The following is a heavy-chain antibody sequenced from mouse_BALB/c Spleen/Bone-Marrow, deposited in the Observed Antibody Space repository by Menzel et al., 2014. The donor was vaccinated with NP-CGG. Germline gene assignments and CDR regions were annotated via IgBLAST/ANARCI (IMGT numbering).Heavy chain of an antibody. CDR3: VRHKNYYAMDY. V-gene: IGHV5-12-1*01. Sequence: EVQRVESGGGLVKPGGSLKLSCAASGFAFNRYDMSWVRQTPEKRLEWVAYITNGGDNTYYPDTVKGRFTISRDNAKNTLYLQMSSLKSEDTAMYYCVRHKNYYAMDYWGQGTSVTVSS. CDR2: ITNGGDNT. J-gene: IGHJ4*01. CDR1: GFAFNRYD.